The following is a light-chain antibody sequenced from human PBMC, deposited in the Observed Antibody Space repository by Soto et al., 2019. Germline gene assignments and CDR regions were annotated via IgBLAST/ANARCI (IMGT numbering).Light chain of an antibody. V-gene: IGKV1-39*01. CDR3: QQSYRNPRT. J-gene: IGKJ3*01. Sequence: DIQMTQSPSSLSASIGDRVSITCRASQSIGNFLNWYQQKPGKVPKLLIYAASNLHSGVPSRFSGSGSGTDFTLTISSLQPEDFATYYCQQSYRNPRTFGPGTKVEIK. CDR1: QSIGNF. CDR2: AAS.